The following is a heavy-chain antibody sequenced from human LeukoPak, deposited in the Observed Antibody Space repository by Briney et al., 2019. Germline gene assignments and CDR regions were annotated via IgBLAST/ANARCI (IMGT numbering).Heavy chain of an antibody. D-gene: IGHD3-22*01. Sequence: ASVKVSCKASGYTFTSYGISWVRQAPGQGLEWMGWISAYNGNTNYAQKLRGRVTMTTDTSTSTAYMELRSLRSDDTAVYYCARGPYYYDSSGYYYYYMDVWGKGTTVTISS. CDR1: GYTFTSYG. CDR3: ARGPYYYDSSGYYYYYMDV. CDR2: ISAYNGNT. V-gene: IGHV1-18*01. J-gene: IGHJ6*03.